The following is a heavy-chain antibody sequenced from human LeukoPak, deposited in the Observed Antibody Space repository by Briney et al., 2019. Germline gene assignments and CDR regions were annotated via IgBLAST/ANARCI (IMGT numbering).Heavy chain of an antibody. V-gene: IGHV4-59*08. J-gene: IGHJ4*02. CDR3: ARHYDSSSCWYYFDH. CDR1: GCSISSYY. D-gene: IGHD3-22*01. Sequence: PSETLSLTCTDSGCSISSYYWSWIRQPPGKGLEWIGYIYYSGITNYNPSLKSRLTISVDTSKNQFSLKLSYVTAAEKAVYYCARHYDSSSCWYYFDHWGQGTLVTVSS. CDR2: IYYSGIT.